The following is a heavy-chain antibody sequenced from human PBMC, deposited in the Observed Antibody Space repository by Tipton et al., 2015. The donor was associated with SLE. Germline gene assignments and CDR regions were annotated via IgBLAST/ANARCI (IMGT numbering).Heavy chain of an antibody. J-gene: IGHJ5*02. Sequence: TLSLTCAVYGGSFSGYYWSWIRQPPGKGLEWIGEINHSGSTNYNPSLKSRVTISVDTSKKQFSLKLSSVTAADTAVYYCASPSGARRGYWFDPWGQGTLVTVSS. CDR1: GGSFSGYY. CDR3: ASPSGARRGYWFDP. CDR2: INHSGST. D-gene: IGHD6-6*01. V-gene: IGHV4-34*01.